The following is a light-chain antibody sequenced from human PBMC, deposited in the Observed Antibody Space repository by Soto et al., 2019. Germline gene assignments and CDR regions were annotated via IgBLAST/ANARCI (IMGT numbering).Light chain of an antibody. J-gene: IGLJ1*01. CDR2: EDD. CDR1: SGSIASKY. V-gene: IGLV6-57*04. Sequence: NFMLTQPHSVSESPGKTVTISCTPSSGSIASKYVQWYQQRPGSPPTIVIYEDDRRPSGVPDRFSGSIDGSSNSASLTISGLKTEDEANYYCQSYDSTNYVFGSGTKVTVL. CDR3: QSYDSTNYV.